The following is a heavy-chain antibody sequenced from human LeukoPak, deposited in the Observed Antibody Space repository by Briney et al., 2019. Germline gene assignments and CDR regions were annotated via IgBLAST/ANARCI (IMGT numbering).Heavy chain of an antibody. CDR1: GFTFSSYA. D-gene: IGHD3-16*01. J-gene: IGHJ4*02. CDR3: AKGGWGTVLDY. Sequence: GGSLRLSCTTSGFTFSSYAMSWVRQAPGKGLEWVSAMSGSGGGTYYADSVKGRFTISRDNSENTLYLQLNSLRAEDTAVYYCAKGGWGTVLDYWGQGTLVTVSP. CDR2: MSGSGGGT. V-gene: IGHV3-23*01.